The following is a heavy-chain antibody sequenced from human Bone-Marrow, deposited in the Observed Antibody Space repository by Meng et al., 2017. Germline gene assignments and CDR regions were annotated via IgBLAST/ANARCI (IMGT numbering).Heavy chain of an antibody. CDR2: INHSGST. CDR3: ARGLARRGTYSYGSGSYYNDNWFDP. V-gene: IGHV4-34*01. D-gene: IGHD3-10*01. CDR1: GGSFSGYY. J-gene: IGHJ5*02. Sequence: SETLSLTCAVYGGSFSGYYWSWIRQPPGKGLEWIGEINHSGSTNYNPSLKSRVTISVDTSKNQFSLKLSSVTAADTAVYYCARGLARRGTYSYGSGSYYNDNWFDPWGQGTLVTVSS.